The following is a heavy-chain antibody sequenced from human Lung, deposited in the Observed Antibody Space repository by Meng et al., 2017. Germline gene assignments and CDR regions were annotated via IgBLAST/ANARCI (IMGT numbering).Heavy chain of an antibody. V-gene: IGHV1-2*06. D-gene: IGHD6-13*01. CDR2: IDPNNDHT. J-gene: IGHJ4*02. CDR3: ARDEDISAAGKLFGDY. CDR1: GYTFAAYW. Sequence: QVQTAEFGPEVKKPGASVKLSCKPSGYTFAAYWIHWLRQAPGQGLEWMGRIDPNNDHTQYAQNFQGRVTMTSDTSISTVYMELNGLRSDDTAVYYCARDEDISAAGKLFGDYWGQGTLVTVSS.